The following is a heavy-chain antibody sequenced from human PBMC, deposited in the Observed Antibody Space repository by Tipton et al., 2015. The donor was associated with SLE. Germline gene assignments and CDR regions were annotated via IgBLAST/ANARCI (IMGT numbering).Heavy chain of an antibody. D-gene: IGHD6-13*01. CDR1: GFTFGDYA. Sequence: SLRLSCTASGFTFGDYAMSWFRQAPGKGLEWVGFIRSKAYGGTTEYAASVKGRFTISRDDSKSIAYLQMNSLKTEDTAVYYCTSHSSSWVYYYYYGMDVWGQGTTVTVSS. CDR3: TSHSSSWVYYYYYGMDV. J-gene: IGHJ6*02. V-gene: IGHV3-49*03. CDR2: IRSKAYGGTT.